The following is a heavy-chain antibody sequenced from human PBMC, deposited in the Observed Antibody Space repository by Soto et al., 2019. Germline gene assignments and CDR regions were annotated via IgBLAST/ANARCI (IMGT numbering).Heavy chain of an antibody. V-gene: IGHV1-8*01. CDR3: ARSVWVGEGD. Sequence: QVQLVQSGAEVKKPGASVKVSCKASGYTFTNYDINWVRQATGQGLEWMGWMNPNSGSTGYAQNFQGRVTMTRDNSISTAYMELSSLTSKDTAVYYCARSVWVGEGDWGQGTLVTVSS. D-gene: IGHD3-10*01. CDR1: GYTFTNYD. CDR2: MNPNSGST. J-gene: IGHJ4*02.